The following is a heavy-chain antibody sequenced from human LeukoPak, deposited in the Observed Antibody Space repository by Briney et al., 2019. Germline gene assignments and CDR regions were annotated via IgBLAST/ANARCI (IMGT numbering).Heavy chain of an antibody. CDR3: ARTVEWLGGDFDY. CDR2: IDPSGGST. Sequence: ASVKVSCKASGYTFTSNYVHWVRQAPGQGLERMGIIDPSGGSTSYAQKFQGRVTMTRDTSTNTVYMELSSLRSEDTAVYYCARTVEWLGGDFDYWGQGTLVTVSS. CDR1: GYTFTSNY. D-gene: IGHD6-19*01. J-gene: IGHJ4*02. V-gene: IGHV1-46*01.